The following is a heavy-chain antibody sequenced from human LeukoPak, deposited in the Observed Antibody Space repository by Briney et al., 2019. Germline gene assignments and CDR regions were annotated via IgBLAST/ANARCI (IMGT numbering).Heavy chain of an antibody. CDR3: ARANFLYCSSTTCLFDY. V-gene: IGHV1-2*02. D-gene: IGHD2-2*01. Sequence: ASVKVSCKASGYTFTYYYMHWVRHAPGQGFEWMGWINPNDGDTNYAQKLQGRVTMTRDMSISTAHMEVSRLRSDDTAVYYCARANFLYCSSTTCLFDYWGQGTLVTVSS. J-gene: IGHJ4*02. CDR1: GYTFTYYY. CDR2: INPNDGDT.